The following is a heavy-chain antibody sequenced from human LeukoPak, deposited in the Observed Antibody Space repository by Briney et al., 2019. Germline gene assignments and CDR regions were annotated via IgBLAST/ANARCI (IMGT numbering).Heavy chain of an antibody. CDR1: GFTFSSYA. Sequence: GGSLRLSCAASGFTFSSYAMHWVRQAPGKGLEYVSAISSNGGSTYYANSVKGRFTISRDNSKNTLYLQMGSLRAADMAVYYCARGSSGSSFDYWGQGTLVTVSS. CDR3: ARGSSGSSFDY. D-gene: IGHD1-26*01. CDR2: ISSNGGST. V-gene: IGHV3-64*01. J-gene: IGHJ4*02.